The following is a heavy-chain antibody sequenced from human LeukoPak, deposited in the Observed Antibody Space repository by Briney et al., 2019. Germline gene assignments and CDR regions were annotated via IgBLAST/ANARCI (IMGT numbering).Heavy chain of an antibody. D-gene: IGHD5-18*01. CDR1: GGSFSGYY. J-gene: IGHJ4*02. V-gene: IGHV4-34*01. Sequence: SETLSLTCAVYGGSFSGYYWSWIRQPPGKGLEWIGEINHSGSTNCNPSLKSRVTISVDTSKNQFSLKLSSVAAADTAVYYCARGRLGYAWLPFDYWGQGTLVTVSS. CDR2: INHSGST. CDR3: ARGRLGYAWLPFDY.